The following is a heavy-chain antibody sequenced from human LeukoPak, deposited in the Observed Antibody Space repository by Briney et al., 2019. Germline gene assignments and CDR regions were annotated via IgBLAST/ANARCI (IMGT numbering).Heavy chain of an antibody. V-gene: IGHV1-3*01. CDR1: GYTFTDYT. CDR3: ANPRYDSSGYYYVD. Sequence: DSVKVSCKASGYTFTDYTMHWLRQAPGQRLDWMGWINGGSGNTKYSPEFQGRVTITRDTSASTAYMELSSLRSEDTAVYYCANPRYDSSGYYYVDWGQGTLVTVSS. J-gene: IGHJ4*02. D-gene: IGHD3-22*01. CDR2: INGGSGNT.